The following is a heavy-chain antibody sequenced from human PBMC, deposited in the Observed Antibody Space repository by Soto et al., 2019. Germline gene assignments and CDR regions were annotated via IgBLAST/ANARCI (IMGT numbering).Heavy chain of an antibody. D-gene: IGHD4-4*01. V-gene: IGHV4-34*01. CDR3: ATFVGATTVTRGSPRDY. CDR2: INPSGSI. J-gene: IGHJ4*02. Sequence: VQLQQWGAGLLKPSETLSLTCAVYGGSFSGYHWSWFRQPPGKGLEWIGEINPSGSINYNPSLKSRGTISVDTSKNQFSLNLRSVTAADTAVYYCATFVGATTVTRGSPRDYWGQGTLVTVSS. CDR1: GGSFSGYH.